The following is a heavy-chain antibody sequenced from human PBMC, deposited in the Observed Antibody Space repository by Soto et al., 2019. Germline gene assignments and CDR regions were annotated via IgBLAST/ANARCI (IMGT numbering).Heavy chain of an antibody. Sequence: QVHLVQSGAEVRKPGASVKVSCKASGYTFSSYAMHWVRQAPGQRLEWMGWINAGYGNTKSSQKFQDRVTISRDTSASTAYMEPTSLRSEDTAVFYCARDTGDGTFDFWGQGTLVTVSS. J-gene: IGHJ4*02. CDR2: INAGYGNT. V-gene: IGHV1-3*01. CDR1: GYTFSSYA. CDR3: ARDTGDGTFDF. D-gene: IGHD7-27*01.